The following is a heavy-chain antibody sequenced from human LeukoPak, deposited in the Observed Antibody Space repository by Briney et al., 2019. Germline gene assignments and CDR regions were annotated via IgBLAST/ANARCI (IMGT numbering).Heavy chain of an antibody. D-gene: IGHD2-2*01. CDR3: AKDIPIYCSSTSCLTVAFDI. CDR2: IRYDGSNK. V-gene: IGHV3-30*02. J-gene: IGHJ3*02. Sequence: GGSLRLSCAASGFTFSSYGMHWVRQAPGKGLEWVAFIRYDGSNKYYADSVKGRFTISRDNSKNTLYLQMNSLRAEDTAVYYCAKDIPIYCSSTSCLTVAFDIWGQGTMVTVSS. CDR1: GFTFSSYG.